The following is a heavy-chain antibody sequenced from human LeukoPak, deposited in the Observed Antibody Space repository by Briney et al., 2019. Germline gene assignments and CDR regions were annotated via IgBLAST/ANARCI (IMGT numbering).Heavy chain of an antibody. Sequence: PSETLSLTCTVSGGSISSSSYYWGWIRQPPGKGLEWIGSIYYSGSTYYNPSLKSRVTISVDTSKNQFSLKPSSVTAADTAVYYCARQLKRPDILTGYYSWVYYFDYWGQGTLVTVSS. J-gene: IGHJ4*02. CDR3: ARQLKRPDILTGYYSWVYYFDY. V-gene: IGHV4-39*01. CDR2: IYYSGST. D-gene: IGHD3-9*01. CDR1: GGSISSSSYY.